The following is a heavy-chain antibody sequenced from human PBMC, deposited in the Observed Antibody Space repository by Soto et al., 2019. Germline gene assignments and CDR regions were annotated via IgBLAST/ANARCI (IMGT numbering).Heavy chain of an antibody. Sequence: PGGSLRLSCAASGFTFSSYGMHWVRQAPGKGLEWVAVISYDGSNKYYADSVKGRFTISRDNSKNTLYLQMNSLRAEDTAVYYCAKDGRRYCSGGSYYYLDYWGQGTLVTVSS. CDR2: ISYDGSNK. CDR1: GFTFSSYG. J-gene: IGHJ4*02. V-gene: IGHV3-30*18. D-gene: IGHD2-15*01. CDR3: AKDGRRYCSGGSYYYLDY.